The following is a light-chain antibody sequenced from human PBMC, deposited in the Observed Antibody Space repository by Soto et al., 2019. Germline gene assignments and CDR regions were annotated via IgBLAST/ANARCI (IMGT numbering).Light chain of an antibody. CDR3: SAWDDSLSGLV. CDR1: NSNIGSNT. CDR2: TNS. Sequence: QSVLTQPPSASGAPGQRVTISCAGSNSNIGSNTVKWYHQLPGTAPKLLIYTNSQRPSGVPDRFSGSKSGTSASLAISGLQSEDEADYYCSAWDDSLSGLVFGTGTKVTVL. V-gene: IGLV1-44*01. J-gene: IGLJ1*01.